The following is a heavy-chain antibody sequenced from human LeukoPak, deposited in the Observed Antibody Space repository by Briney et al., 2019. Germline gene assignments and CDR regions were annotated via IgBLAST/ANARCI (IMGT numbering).Heavy chain of an antibody. Sequence: PGGSLRLSCAAAGVTFDDYTMHLVRQAPGKGLEWVSSISSSSYIYYADSVKGRFTISRDNAKNSLYLQMNSLRAEDTAVYYCARVYSSGWFFDYWGQGTLVTVSS. V-gene: IGHV3-69-1*01. CDR1: GVTFDDYT. D-gene: IGHD6-19*01. CDR3: ARVYSSGWFFDY. CDR2: ISSSSYI. J-gene: IGHJ4*02.